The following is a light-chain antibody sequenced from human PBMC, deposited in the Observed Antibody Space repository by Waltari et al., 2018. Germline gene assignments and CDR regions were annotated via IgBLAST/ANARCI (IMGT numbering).Light chain of an antibody. CDR3: QQLSSYPIT. J-gene: IGKJ5*01. CDR2: GAS. CDR1: QGISSY. Sequence: DIQLTQSPSFLSASVGDRVTITCQASQGISSYLAWFQQKPGKAPNLLIYGASTLQSGVPSRFSGSGSGTEFTLTISSLQPEDFATYYCQQLSSYPITFGQGTRLEIK. V-gene: IGKV1-9*01.